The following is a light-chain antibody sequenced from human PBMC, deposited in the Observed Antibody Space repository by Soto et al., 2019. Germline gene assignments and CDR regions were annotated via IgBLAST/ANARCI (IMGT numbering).Light chain of an antibody. V-gene: IGLV1-47*01. CDR1: SSNIGSDF. Sequence: QSVLTQAPSASGTPGQRVTISCSGSSSNIGSDFVSWYQQLPGTAPKLLISHNYQRPSGVPDRFSGSKSGTSASLAISDLRSEDEADYYCSTWDDSLSSYVFGAGTKLTVL. CDR2: HNY. CDR3: STWDDSLSSYV. J-gene: IGLJ1*01.